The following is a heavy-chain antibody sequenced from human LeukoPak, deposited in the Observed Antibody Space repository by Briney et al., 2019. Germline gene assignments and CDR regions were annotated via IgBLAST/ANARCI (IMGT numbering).Heavy chain of an antibody. CDR1: GGTFSSYA. Sequence: SVKVSCKASGGTFSSYAISWVRQAPGQGLEWMGGIIPSFGTANYAQKFQGRVTITADESTSTAYMELSSLRSEDTAVYYCARAEGYCSSTSCYTFDYWGQGTLVTVSS. V-gene: IGHV1-69*13. CDR3: ARAEGYCSSTSCYTFDY. J-gene: IGHJ4*02. CDR2: IIPSFGTA. D-gene: IGHD2-2*02.